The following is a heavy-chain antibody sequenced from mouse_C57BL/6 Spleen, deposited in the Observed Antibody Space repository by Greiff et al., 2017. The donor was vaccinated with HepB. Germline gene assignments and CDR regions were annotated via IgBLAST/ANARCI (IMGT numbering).Heavy chain of an antibody. J-gene: IGHJ1*03. CDR2: ISSGGSYT. V-gene: IGHV5-6*02. Sequence: DVMLVESGGDLVKPGGSLKLSCAASGFTFSSYGMSWVRQTPDKRLEWVATISSGGSYTYYPDSVKGRFTISRDNAKNTLYLQMSSLKSEDTAMYYCARLGYGSSYGYFDVWGTGTTVTVSS. CDR1: GFTFSSYG. CDR3: ARLGYGSSYGYFDV. D-gene: IGHD1-1*01.